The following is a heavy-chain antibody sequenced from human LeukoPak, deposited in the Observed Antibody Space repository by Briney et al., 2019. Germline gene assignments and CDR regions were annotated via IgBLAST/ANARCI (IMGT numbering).Heavy chain of an antibody. J-gene: IGHJ4*02. V-gene: IGHV3-21*01. CDR2: ISGLSSYT. Sequence: TGGSLRLSCSAPGFTFSDYDMNWVRQAPGKGLEWVSSISGLSSYTYYGESVKGRFSISRDNAKNSLYLQMNSLGAEDTATYYCGRAFPPLRTSSAGDLWGQGILVTVSS. D-gene: IGHD3-16*01. CDR1: GFTFSDYD. CDR3: GRAFPPLRTSSAGDL.